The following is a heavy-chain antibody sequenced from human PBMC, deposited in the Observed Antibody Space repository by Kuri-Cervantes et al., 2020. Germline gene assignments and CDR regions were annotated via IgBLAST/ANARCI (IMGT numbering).Heavy chain of an antibody. J-gene: IGHJ4*02. V-gene: IGHV2-5*05. CDR1: GFSLSTSGVG. CDR3: AHRDSSGLWGY. D-gene: IGHD3-22*01. CDR2: IHWDDDK. Sequence: SGPTLVKPTQTLTLTCTFSGFSLSTSGVGVGWIRQPPGKALEWLALIHWDDDKRYGPSLKSRVTITKDTSKNQVVLTMTNMDPVDTATYYCAHRDSSGLWGYWGQGTLVTVSS.